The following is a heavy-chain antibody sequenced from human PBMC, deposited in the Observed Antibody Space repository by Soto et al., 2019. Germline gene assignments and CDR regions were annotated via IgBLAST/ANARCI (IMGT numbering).Heavy chain of an antibody. J-gene: IGHJ6*02. Sequence: PSDTLSLTCTVSGGSISSGDYYWSWILHTPGKGLEWIGYIYYSGSTYYNPSLKSRVTISVDTSKNQFSLKLSSVTAADTAVDNCARFTHYYGMDVWGQGTTVTVS. CDR3: ARFTHYYGMDV. CDR1: GGSISSGDYY. CDR2: IYYSGST. V-gene: IGHV4-30-4*02.